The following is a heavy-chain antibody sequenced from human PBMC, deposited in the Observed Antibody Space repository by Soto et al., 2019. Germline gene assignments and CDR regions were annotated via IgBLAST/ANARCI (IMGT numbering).Heavy chain of an antibody. Sequence: ILSLTCTVSGGSISSGGCYWSWIRQHPGKGLEWIGYIYYSGSTYYNPSLKSRVTISVDTSKNQFSLKLSSVTAADTAVYYCARHKMATTFDYWGQGTLVTVSS. CDR1: GGSISSGGCY. D-gene: IGHD5-12*01. CDR3: ARHKMATTFDY. V-gene: IGHV4-31*03. J-gene: IGHJ4*02. CDR2: IYYSGST.